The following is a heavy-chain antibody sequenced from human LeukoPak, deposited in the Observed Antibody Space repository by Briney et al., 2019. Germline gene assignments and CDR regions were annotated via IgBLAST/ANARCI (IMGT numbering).Heavy chain of an antibody. CDR3: ARATSYYDFWSGYDYFYGMDV. CDR1: GGSISSCY. Sequence: SETLSLTSTVSGGSISSCYWSWIRQPPGKGLEWIGYIYYSGSTNYNPSLKSRVTISVDTSKNQFSLKLSSVTAADTAVYYCARATSYYDFWSGYDYFYGMDVWGQGTTVTVSS. CDR2: IYYSGST. D-gene: IGHD3-3*01. J-gene: IGHJ6*02. V-gene: IGHV4-59*01.